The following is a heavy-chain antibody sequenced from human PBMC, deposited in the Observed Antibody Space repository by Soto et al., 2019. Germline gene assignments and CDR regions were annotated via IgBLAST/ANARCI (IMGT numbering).Heavy chain of an antibody. CDR3: ARAYDYVWGSYRSTFDY. Sequence: QVQLQQWGAGLLKPSETLSLTCAVYGGSFSGYYWSWIRQPPGKGLEWIGEINPSGSTNYNPSLKSRVTTSVDTSKNQFSLKLSSVTAADTAVYYCARAYDYVWGSYRSTFDYWGQGTLVTVSS. D-gene: IGHD3-16*02. J-gene: IGHJ4*02. CDR1: GGSFSGYY. V-gene: IGHV4-34*01. CDR2: INPSGST.